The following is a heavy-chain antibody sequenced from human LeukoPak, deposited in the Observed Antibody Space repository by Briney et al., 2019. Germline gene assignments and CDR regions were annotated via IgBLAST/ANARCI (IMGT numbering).Heavy chain of an antibody. D-gene: IGHD4-17*01. CDR3: ASENYGDFDY. CDR1: GFTFSSYE. J-gene: IGHJ4*02. V-gene: IGHV3-48*03. Sequence: PGGSLRLSCAASGFTFSSYEMNWVRQAPGKGLEWVSYISSSGSTIYYADSVKGRFTISRDNAKNSLYLQMNSLRAEDTAVYYCASENYGDFDYWGQGTLVTVSS. CDR2: ISSSGSTI.